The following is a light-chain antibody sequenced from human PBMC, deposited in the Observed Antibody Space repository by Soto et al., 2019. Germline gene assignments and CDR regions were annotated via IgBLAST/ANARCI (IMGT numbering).Light chain of an antibody. Sequence: SYELTQPPSVSVSPGQTASITCSGDKLGDKYACWYQQKPGQSTVLVIYQDSKRPSGIPERFSGSNSGNTATLTISGTQAMDEADYYCQAWDSSNVVFGGGTKVTVL. CDR1: KLGDKY. V-gene: IGLV3-1*01. CDR3: QAWDSSNVV. J-gene: IGLJ2*01. CDR2: QDS.